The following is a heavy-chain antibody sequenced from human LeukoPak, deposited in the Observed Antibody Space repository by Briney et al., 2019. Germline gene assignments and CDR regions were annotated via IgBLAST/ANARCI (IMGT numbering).Heavy chain of an antibody. CDR1: GFTFDDYA. CDR3: AREAIVVVPAAMGSFYMDV. V-gene: IGHV3-43D*04. CDR2: ISWDGGST. D-gene: IGHD2-2*01. Sequence: PGGSLRLSCAASGFTFDDYAMHWVRQAPGKGLEWVSLISWDGGSTYYADSVKGRFTISRDNSKNTLYLQMNSLRAEDTAVYYCAREAIVVVPAAMGSFYMDVWGKGTTVTVSS. J-gene: IGHJ6*03.